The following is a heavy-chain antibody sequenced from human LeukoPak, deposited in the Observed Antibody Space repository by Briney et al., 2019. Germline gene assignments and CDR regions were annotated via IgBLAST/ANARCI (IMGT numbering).Heavy chain of an antibody. CDR3: ARGIRRLVRSAFDI. CDR2: IYSGGST. J-gene: IGHJ3*02. D-gene: IGHD6-6*01. Sequence: PGWSLRLSCAASGFTVSSNYMSWVRQAPGKGLEWVSVIYSGGSTYYADSVKGRFTISRDNSKNTLYLQMNSLRAEDTAVYYCARGIRRLVRSAFDIWGQGTIVTVSS. CDR1: GFTVSSNY. V-gene: IGHV3-53*01.